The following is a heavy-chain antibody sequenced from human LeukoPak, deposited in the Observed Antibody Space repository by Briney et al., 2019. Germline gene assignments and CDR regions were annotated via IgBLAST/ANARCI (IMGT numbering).Heavy chain of an antibody. CDR1: GFAFSSYA. V-gene: IGHV3-23*01. D-gene: IGHD3-10*01. CDR3: AKDQGPITMVRGVTYYFDY. Sequence: PGGSLRLSCAASGFAFSSYAMSWVRQAPGKGLEWVSTISGSGDTTYYADSVKGRFTISRDNSKNTLYLQMNSLRAEDTAVYYCAKDQGPITMVRGVTYYFDYWGQGTLVTVSS. J-gene: IGHJ4*02. CDR2: ISGSGDTT.